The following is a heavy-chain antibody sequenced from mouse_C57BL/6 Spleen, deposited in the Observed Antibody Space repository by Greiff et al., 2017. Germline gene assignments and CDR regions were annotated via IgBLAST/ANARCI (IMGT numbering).Heavy chain of an antibody. V-gene: IGHV1-53*01. CDR2: ITPSNGGT. J-gene: IGHJ1*03. D-gene: IGHD2-5*01. CDR3: ARTSSGYSNFYWYFDV. Sequence: QVQLQQPGTELVKPGASVKPSCKASGYTFTSYWMHWVKQRPGQGLEWIGNITPSNGGTNYNEKFKSKATLTVDKSSSTAYMQLSSLTSEDSAVYYCARTSSGYSNFYWYFDVWGTGTTVTVSS. CDR1: GYTFTSYW.